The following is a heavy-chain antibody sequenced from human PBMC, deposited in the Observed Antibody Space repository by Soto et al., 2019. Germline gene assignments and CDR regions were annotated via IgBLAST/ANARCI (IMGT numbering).Heavy chain of an antibody. J-gene: IGHJ4*02. D-gene: IGHD2-2*01. CDR3: ARGRVVVVVPAAMRAHYADFDY. CDR2: ISSTGSYI. Sequence: GGSLRLSCAGSGFTFSSYTMNWVRQAPGKGLEWVSSISSTGSYIYYADSVKGRFTISRDNAKNSLYLQMNSLRAEDTAVYYCARGRVVVVVPAAMRAHYADFDYWGQGTLVTVSS. V-gene: IGHV3-21*01. CDR1: GFTFSSYT.